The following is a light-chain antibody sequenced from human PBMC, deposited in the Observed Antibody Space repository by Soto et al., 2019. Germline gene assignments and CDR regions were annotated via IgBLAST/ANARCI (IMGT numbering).Light chain of an antibody. Sequence: DIQMTQSPSSLSASVGDRVTITCRASQSISSYLNWYQQKPGKAPKLLIYAASSLQSGVPSRFSGSGSGTDFTLTISSLQPEDCATYYGQQSSTTPRTLGQGTKLEIK. V-gene: IGKV1-39*01. CDR2: AAS. CDR3: QQSSTTPRT. J-gene: IGKJ2*01. CDR1: QSISSY.